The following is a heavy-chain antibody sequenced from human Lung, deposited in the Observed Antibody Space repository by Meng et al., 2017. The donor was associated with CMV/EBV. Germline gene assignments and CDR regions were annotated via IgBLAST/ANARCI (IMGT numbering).Heavy chain of an antibody. D-gene: IGHD4/OR15-4a*01. V-gene: IGHV4-4*02. J-gene: IGHJ4*02. CDR1: GTSISTSNW. CDR3: ARVTEYGGNCFDS. CDR2: VYHSGYT. Sequence: GSLRLSCAVSGTSISTSNWWSWVRQPPGKGLEWIGEVYHSGYTNYNPSLKSRVTMSVDRSKNQFSLKLSSVTAADTAVYYCARVTEYGGNCFDSWGTGHXVTGAS.